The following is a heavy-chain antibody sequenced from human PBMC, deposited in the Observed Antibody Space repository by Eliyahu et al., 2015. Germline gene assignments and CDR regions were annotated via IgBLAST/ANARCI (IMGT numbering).Heavy chain of an antibody. Sequence: QVQLQQWGAGLLKPSETLSLTCAVYGGSFXGXXWSWXRQPPGKGLEWIGKIXHSGSTNYNPSLKSRVTISVDTSKNQFSLKLSSVTAADTAVYYCARGGRLLWFGELRDNWFDPWGQGTLVTVSS. V-gene: IGHV4-34*01. CDR3: ARGGRLLWFGELRDNWFDP. CDR1: GGSFXGXX. D-gene: IGHD3-10*01. CDR2: IXHSGST. J-gene: IGHJ5*02.